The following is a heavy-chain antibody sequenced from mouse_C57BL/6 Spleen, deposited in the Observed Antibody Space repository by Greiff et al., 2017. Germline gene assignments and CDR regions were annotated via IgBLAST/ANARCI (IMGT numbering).Heavy chain of an antibody. J-gene: IGHJ2*01. Sequence: VQLQESGAELMKPGASVKLSCKATGYTFTGYWIEWVKQRPGHGLEWIGEILPGSGSTNYHEKFKGKATFAADTSSNTAYMQLSSLTTEDSAIYFCARSTFPYYYGSSYGGYFDCWGQGTTLTVSS. CDR1: GYTFTGYW. D-gene: IGHD1-1*01. V-gene: IGHV1-9*01. CDR2: ILPGSGST. CDR3: ARSTFPYYYGSSYGGYFDC.